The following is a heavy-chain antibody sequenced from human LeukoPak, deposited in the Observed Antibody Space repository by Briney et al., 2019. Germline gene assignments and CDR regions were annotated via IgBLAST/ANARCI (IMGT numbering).Heavy chain of an antibody. D-gene: IGHD6-19*01. V-gene: IGHV3-21*01. CDR3: ARSGYISGWYFLSVPFDY. J-gene: IGHJ4*02. Sequence: GGSLRLSCAASGFTFSNYNMHWVRQAPGKGLEWVSSISASSSDIYYADSVKGRFTISRDNARNSLYLEMNSLRAEDTAVYYCARSGYISGWYFLSVPFDYWGQGTLVTVSS. CDR2: ISASSSDI. CDR1: GFTFSNYN.